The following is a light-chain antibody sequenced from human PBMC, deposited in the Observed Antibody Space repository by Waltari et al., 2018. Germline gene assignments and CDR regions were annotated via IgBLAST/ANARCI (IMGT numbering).Light chain of an antibody. Sequence: DIVMTQSPASLALSLGERATITCKSSQSLLSGSNNTNYLACYQQKPGQPPKLLIYWASTRESGVPDRFSGSGSGTDFTLTISSLQAADVALYYCQQYYSTWTFGQGTKVEVK. J-gene: IGKJ1*01. CDR3: QQYYSTWT. CDR2: WAS. CDR1: QSLLSGSNNTNY. V-gene: IGKV4-1*01.